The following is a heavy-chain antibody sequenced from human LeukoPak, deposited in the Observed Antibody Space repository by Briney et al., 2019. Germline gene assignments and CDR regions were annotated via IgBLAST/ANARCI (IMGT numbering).Heavy chain of an antibody. CDR3: AGVSGGYCYDAFDY. J-gene: IGHJ4*02. CDR2: IYTSGST. D-gene: IGHD2-21*01. V-gene: IGHV4-4*07. Sequence: PSETLSLTCTVSGGSISSYYWSWIRQPPGKGLEWIGRIYTSGSTNYNPSLKSRVTMSVDTSKNQFSLKLSSVTAADTAVYYCAGVSGGYCYDAFDYGGRGTLVTVTS. CDR1: GGSISSYY.